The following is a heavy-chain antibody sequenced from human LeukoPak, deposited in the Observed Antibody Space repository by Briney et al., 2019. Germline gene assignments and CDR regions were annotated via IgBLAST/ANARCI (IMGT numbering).Heavy chain of an antibody. D-gene: IGHD6-13*01. Sequence: SETLSLTWSVSGGSITDSYWGWGRQSPGKGLEWIGYILNTGSTNYNASLRSRVTISFDTSNNQFSLKLSSVTATDTAVYYCARLTASSWRLDPWGQGTLVSVSS. CDR1: GGSITDSY. CDR3: ARLTASSWRLDP. CDR2: ILNTGST. J-gene: IGHJ5*02. V-gene: IGHV4-59*08.